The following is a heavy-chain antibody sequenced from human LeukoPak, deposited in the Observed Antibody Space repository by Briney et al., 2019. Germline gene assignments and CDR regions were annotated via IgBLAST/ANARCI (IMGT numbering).Heavy chain of an antibody. CDR2: FFTSGGT. V-gene: IGHV4-4*07. Sequence: SETLSLTCTVSGGSISNYYWSWIRQPAGRGLEWIGRFFTSGGTNYNPSLKSRVTFSVDHSKNQFSLRLTSVTSADTAVYYCARRDSDGSPNAFDIWGQGTVVTVSS. CDR3: ARRDSDGSPNAFDI. J-gene: IGHJ3*02. CDR1: GGSISNYY. D-gene: IGHD2-21*02.